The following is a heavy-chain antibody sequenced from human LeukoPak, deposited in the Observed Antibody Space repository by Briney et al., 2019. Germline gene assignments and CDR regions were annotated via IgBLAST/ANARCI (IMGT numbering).Heavy chain of an antibody. Sequence: GGSLRLSCAASGFTFSNAWMSWVRQAPGKGLEWVSAISGSGGSTYYADSVKGRFTISRDNSKNTLYLQMNSLRAEDTAVYYCAKDLAQITGTYFDYWGQGTLVTVSS. CDR3: AKDLAQITGTYFDY. CDR1: GFTFSNAW. V-gene: IGHV3-23*01. CDR2: ISGSGGST. J-gene: IGHJ4*02. D-gene: IGHD1-7*01.